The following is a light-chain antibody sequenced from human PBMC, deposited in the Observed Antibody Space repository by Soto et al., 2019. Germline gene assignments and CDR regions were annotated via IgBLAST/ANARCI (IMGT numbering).Light chain of an antibody. CDR2: SDT. CDR1: DIGSKG. Sequence: SYELTQPPSVSVAPGKTASISCGENDIGSKGVHWYQQKPGQAPVLVIYSDTDLPPVITERFSGSNSANLATLTISRVEAGDEADYYCQVWDSGSAHVVFGGGTKVTVL. V-gene: IGLV3-21*01. J-gene: IGLJ2*01. CDR3: QVWDSGSAHVV.